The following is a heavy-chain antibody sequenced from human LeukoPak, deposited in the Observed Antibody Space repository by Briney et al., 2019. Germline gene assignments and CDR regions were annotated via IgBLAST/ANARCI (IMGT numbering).Heavy chain of an antibody. Sequence: GGSLRLSCAVSGFTFSSYDMHWVRQATGKGLEWVSAIGTAGDTYYPGSVKGRFTISRENAKNSLYLQMNSLRAGDTAVYYCARGSVDIVATLTPLESWFDPWGQGTLVTVSS. D-gene: IGHD5-12*01. CDR1: GFTFSSYD. V-gene: IGHV3-13*01. CDR3: ARGSVDIVATLTPLESWFDP. CDR2: IGTAGDT. J-gene: IGHJ5*02.